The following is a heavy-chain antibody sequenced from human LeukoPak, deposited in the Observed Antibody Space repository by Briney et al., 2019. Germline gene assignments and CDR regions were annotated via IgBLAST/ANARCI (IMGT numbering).Heavy chain of an antibody. CDR1: GYTFTGYY. D-gene: IGHD2-15*01. Sequence: ASVKVSCKASGYTFTGYYMHWVRQAPGQGLEWMGWINPNSGGTNYAQKFQGRVNMTRDTSISTAYMELSRLRSDDTAVYYCAREPWGYCSGGSCLIDYWGQGTLVTVSS. CDR3: AREPWGYCSGGSCLIDY. CDR2: INPNSGGT. J-gene: IGHJ4*02. V-gene: IGHV1-2*02.